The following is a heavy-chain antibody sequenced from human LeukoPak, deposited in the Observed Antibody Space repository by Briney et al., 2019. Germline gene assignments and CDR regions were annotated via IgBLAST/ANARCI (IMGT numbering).Heavy chain of an antibody. CDR3: AKEASYSSGWHATHYFDY. CDR2: ISYDGSNK. Sequence: GRSLKLSCAASGFTFSSYGMHWVRQAPGKGLEWVAVISYDGSNKYYADSVKGRFTISRDNSKNTLYLQMNSLRAEDTAVYYCAKEASYSSGWHATHYFDYWGQGTLVTVSS. V-gene: IGHV3-30*18. J-gene: IGHJ4*02. CDR1: GFTFSSYG. D-gene: IGHD6-19*01.